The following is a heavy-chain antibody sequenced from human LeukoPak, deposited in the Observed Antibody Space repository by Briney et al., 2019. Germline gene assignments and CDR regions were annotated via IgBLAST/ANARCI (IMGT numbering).Heavy chain of an antibody. J-gene: IGHJ4*02. CDR1: GLTFSSYA. CDR2: ISGSGGST. CDR3: AKGGLRYYYDSSGYYYFDY. Sequence: PGGSLRLSCAASGLTFSSYAMSWVRQAPGKGLEWVSAISGSGGSTYYADSVKGRFTISRDNSKNTLYLQMNSLRAEDTAVYYCAKGGLRYYYDSSGYYYFDYWGQGTLVTVSS. D-gene: IGHD3-22*01. V-gene: IGHV3-23*01.